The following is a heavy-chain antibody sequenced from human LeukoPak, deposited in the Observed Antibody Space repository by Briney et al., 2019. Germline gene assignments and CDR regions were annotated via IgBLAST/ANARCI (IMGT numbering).Heavy chain of an antibody. CDR3: AREGGIVAVPAAPDY. J-gene: IGHJ4*02. V-gene: IGHV3-21*01. CDR1: GFTFSSYA. Sequence: PGGSLRLSCAASGFTFSSYAMSWVRQAPGKGLEWVSSISSSSSYIYYADSVKGRFTISRDNAKNSLYLQMNSLRAEDTAVYYCAREGGIVAVPAAPDYWGQGTLVTVSS. D-gene: IGHD2-2*01. CDR2: ISSSSSYI.